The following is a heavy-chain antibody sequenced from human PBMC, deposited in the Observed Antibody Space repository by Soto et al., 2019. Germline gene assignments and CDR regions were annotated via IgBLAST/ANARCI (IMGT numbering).Heavy chain of an antibody. Sequence: GESLKISCRTSGYKFTSYWIAWVRQMPGKGLEWMGIIFPSDSDTRYSPSFQGQVTISADRSTSTVFLQWASLKASDTAVYFCARKDKSGYFNWFHPWGQGTMVTVYS. D-gene: IGHD3-22*01. CDR1: GYKFTSYW. V-gene: IGHV5-51*01. CDR2: IFPSDSDT. CDR3: ARKDKSGYFNWFHP. J-gene: IGHJ5*02.